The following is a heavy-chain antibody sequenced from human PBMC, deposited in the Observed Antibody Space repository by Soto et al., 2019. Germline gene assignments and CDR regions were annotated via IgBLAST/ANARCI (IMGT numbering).Heavy chain of an antibody. CDR3: ARDHSLVGGTYYFDY. V-gene: IGHV1-69*13. J-gene: IGHJ4*02. CDR1: GGAFINYA. Sequence: ASVKVSFKASGGAFINYAISWLRQAPGQGLEWMGGIIPILATPKYAQKFQGRVTITADESTSTAYMEVSSLRSEDTAVYYCARDHSLVGGTYYFDYWGQGTLVTVSS. CDR2: IIPILATP. D-gene: IGHD1-26*01.